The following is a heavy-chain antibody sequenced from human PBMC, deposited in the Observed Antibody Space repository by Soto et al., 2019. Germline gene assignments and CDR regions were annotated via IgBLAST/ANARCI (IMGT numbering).Heavy chain of an antibody. Sequence: PSETLSLTCSVSGGYISSGGNYWSWIRQHPGKGLEWIGFIYYTGHTKYNAALKSRASISGDMSENQFSLTLTSVTAADTAVYYCARDLAPYGSGYYSLGFDPWGQGTLVTVSS. CDR2: IYYTGHT. D-gene: IGHD3-22*01. CDR3: ARDLAPYGSGYYSLGFDP. J-gene: IGHJ5*02. V-gene: IGHV4-31*03. CDR1: GGYISSGGNY.